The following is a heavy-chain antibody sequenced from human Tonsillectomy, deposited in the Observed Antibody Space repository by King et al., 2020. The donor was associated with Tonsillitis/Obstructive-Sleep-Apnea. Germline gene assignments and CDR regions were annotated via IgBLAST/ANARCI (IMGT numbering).Heavy chain of an antibody. CDR2: ISGSGGST. CDR1: GFTFSSYA. J-gene: IGHJ4*02. V-gene: IGHV3-23*04. CDR3: AKDRSRIKVGPSATLDY. D-gene: IGHD1-26*01. Sequence: VQLVESGGGLVQPGGSLRLSCAASGFTFSSYAMSWVRQAPGKGLEWVSAISGSGGSTYYADSVKGRFTISRDNSKNTLYLQMNSLRAEDTAVYYCAKDRSRIKVGPSATLDYWSQGTLVTVSS.